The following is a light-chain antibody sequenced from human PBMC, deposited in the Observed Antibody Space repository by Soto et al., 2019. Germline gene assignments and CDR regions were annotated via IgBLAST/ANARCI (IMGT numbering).Light chain of an antibody. CDR2: DAA. Sequence: PMTQSPSTLSASVGDRVTITYRASQSINKWVAWFQQKSGRAPKLLIYDAATLQSGVPSRFSGTGSGTDFSLTISSLQPEDFATYYCQQYNIGYTFGQGTRLDIK. CDR3: QQYNIGYT. V-gene: IGKV1-5*01. J-gene: IGKJ2*01. CDR1: QSINKW.